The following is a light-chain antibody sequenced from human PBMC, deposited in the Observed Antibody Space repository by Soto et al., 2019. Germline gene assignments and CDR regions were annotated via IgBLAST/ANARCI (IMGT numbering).Light chain of an antibody. CDR3: SSYTSSNTLV. J-gene: IGLJ2*01. V-gene: IGLV2-14*01. CDR2: EVS. CDR1: SSDVGAYNY. Sequence: QSALTQPASVSGSPGQSITISCTGTSSDVGAYNYVSWYQQHPGKAPKLMIFEVSDRPSGVSHRFSGSKSGNTASLTISGLHAEDEADYYCSSYTSSNTLVFGGGTKLTVL.